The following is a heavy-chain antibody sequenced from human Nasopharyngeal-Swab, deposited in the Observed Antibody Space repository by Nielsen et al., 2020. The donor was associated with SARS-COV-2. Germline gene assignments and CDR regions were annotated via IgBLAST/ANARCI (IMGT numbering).Heavy chain of an antibody. D-gene: IGHD5-24*01. Sequence: LETLSLTCAVYGGSFSGYYWSWIRQPPGKGLEWIGEINHSGSTNYNPSLKSRVTISVDTSKNQFSLKLSSVTAADTAVYYCARWGDGYNFGYWGQGTLVTVSS. CDR1: GGSFSGYY. CDR2: INHSGST. V-gene: IGHV4-34*01. CDR3: ARWGDGYNFGY. J-gene: IGHJ4*02.